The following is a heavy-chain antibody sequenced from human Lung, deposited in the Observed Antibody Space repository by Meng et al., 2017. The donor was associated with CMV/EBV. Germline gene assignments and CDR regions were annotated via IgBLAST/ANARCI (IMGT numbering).Heavy chain of an antibody. D-gene: IGHD1-26*01. CDR2: ISSSSSYI. V-gene: IGHV3-21*01. J-gene: IGHJ6*02. CDR1: GFTFSSYS. Sequence: GGSLRLXCAASGFTFSSYSMNWVRQAPGKGLEWVSSISSSSSYIYYADSVKGRFTISRDNAKNSLYLQMNSLRAEDTAVYYCARDRGGSYDDDYYYYGMDVWXQGPT. CDR3: ARDRGGSYDDDYYYYGMDV.